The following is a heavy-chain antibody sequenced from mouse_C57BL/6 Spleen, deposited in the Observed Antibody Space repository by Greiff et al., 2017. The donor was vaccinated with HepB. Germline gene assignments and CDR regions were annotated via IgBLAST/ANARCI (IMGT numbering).Heavy chain of an antibody. CDR2: IDPSDSYT. CDR3: ASFPSYYSNYVGY. J-gene: IGHJ2*01. CDR1: GYTFTSYW. D-gene: IGHD2-5*01. Sequence: VQLQQPGAELVKPGASVKLSCKASGYTFTSYWMQWVKQRPGQGLEWIGEIDPSDSYTNYNQKFKGKATLTVDTSSSTAYMQLSSLTSEDSAVYYCASFPSYYSNYVGYWGQGTTLTVSS. V-gene: IGHV1-50*01.